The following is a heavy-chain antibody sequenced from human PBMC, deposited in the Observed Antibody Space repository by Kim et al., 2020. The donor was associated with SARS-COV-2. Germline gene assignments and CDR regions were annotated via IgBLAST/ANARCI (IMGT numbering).Heavy chain of an antibody. CDR2: ISGSGGST. Sequence: GGSLRLSCAASGFTFSSYAMSWVRQAPGKGLEWVSAISGSGGSTYYADSVKGRFTISRDNSKNTLYLQMNSLRAEDTAVYYCAKDVVVTIFGVVITPFDYWGQGTLVTVSS. CDR3: AKDVVVTIFGVVITPFDY. V-gene: IGHV3-23*01. CDR1: GFTFSSYA. D-gene: IGHD3-3*01. J-gene: IGHJ4*02.